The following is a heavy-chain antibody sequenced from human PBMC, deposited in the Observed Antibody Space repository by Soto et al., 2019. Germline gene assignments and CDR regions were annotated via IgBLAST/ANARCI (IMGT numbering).Heavy chain of an antibody. Sequence: ASVKVSCKASGGTFSSYAISWVRQAPGQGLEWMGGIIPIFGTANYAQKFQGRVTITADESTSTAYMELRSLRSDDTAVYYCASGTTVETGNYWGQGTLVTVSS. V-gene: IGHV1-69*13. CDR2: IIPIFGTA. D-gene: IGHD4-17*01. CDR3: ASGTTVETGNY. CDR1: GGTFSSYA. J-gene: IGHJ4*02.